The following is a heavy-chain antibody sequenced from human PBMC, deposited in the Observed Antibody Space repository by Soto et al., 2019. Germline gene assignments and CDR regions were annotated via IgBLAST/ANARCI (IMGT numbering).Heavy chain of an antibody. J-gene: IGHJ6*02. D-gene: IGHD6-13*01. CDR3: ARVLNAAAGYYYYYGMDV. Sequence: ASVKVSGKASGYTFTSYGISWVRQAPGQGLERMGWISAYNGNTKYKQKLQGRVTMTTDTSTSTAYMKLRSLRSDYTAVYYCARVLNAAAGYYYYYGMDVWGQGTTVTVS. CDR2: ISAYNGNT. CDR1: GYTFTSYG. V-gene: IGHV1-18*01.